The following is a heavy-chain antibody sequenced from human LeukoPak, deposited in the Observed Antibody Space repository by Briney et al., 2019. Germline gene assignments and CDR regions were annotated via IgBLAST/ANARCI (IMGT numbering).Heavy chain of an antibody. Sequence: LVKVSCKASGGTFSSYAISWVRQAPGQGLEWMGGIIPIFGTANYAQKFQGRVTITADESTSTAYMELSSLRSEDTAVYYCARTPPLRYFDWSYFDYWGQGTLVTVSS. CDR2: IIPIFGTA. D-gene: IGHD3-9*01. J-gene: IGHJ4*02. CDR3: ARTPPLRYFDWSYFDY. CDR1: GGTFSSYA. V-gene: IGHV1-69*01.